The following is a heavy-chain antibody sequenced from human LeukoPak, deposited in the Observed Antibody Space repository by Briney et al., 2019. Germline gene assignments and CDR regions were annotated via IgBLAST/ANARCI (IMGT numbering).Heavy chain of an antibody. CDR2: IYPGDSDT. CDR1: GYSFSNYW. Sequence: GESLKISCEGSGYSFSNYWIGWIRQMPGKGLEYMGIIYPGDSDTGYSPSFQGQVTISVDKSISTAYLQWSSLKTSDTAIYFGARRLDHDYSVGKGRYCFDYWGQGTLVTVSS. J-gene: IGHJ4*02. V-gene: IGHV5-51*01. D-gene: IGHD4-11*01. CDR3: ARRLDHDYSVGKGRYCFDY.